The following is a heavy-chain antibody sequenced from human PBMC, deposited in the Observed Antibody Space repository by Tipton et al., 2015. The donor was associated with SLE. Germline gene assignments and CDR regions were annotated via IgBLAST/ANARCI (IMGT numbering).Heavy chain of an antibody. V-gene: IGHV3-9*01. CDR2: ITSDSGRV. J-gene: IGHJ4*02. CDR3: AKDASNYVGYLDH. D-gene: IGHD4-11*01. Sequence: SLRLSCAASGFTFHDYAMHWVRQAPGKGLEWVSTITSDSGRVAYADSVKGRFTISRDNAKNSLHLQMNSLRPEDTALYYCAKDASNYVGYLDHWGQGTLVTVSS. CDR1: GFTFHDYA.